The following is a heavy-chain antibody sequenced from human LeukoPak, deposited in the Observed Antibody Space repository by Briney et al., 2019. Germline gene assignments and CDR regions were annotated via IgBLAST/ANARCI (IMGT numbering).Heavy chain of an antibody. V-gene: IGHV3-53*01. CDR1: GFTVSSKY. CDR2: IYSSGDT. CDR3: ARFTAGWFDP. J-gene: IGHJ5*02. Sequence: GGSLRLSCAVSGFTVSSKYMSWVRQAPGKGLEWVSVIYSSGDTYYADSVKGRFSISRDNSENTVFLQMNSLRAEDTAIYYCARFTAGWFDPWGQGTLVTVSS. D-gene: IGHD3-16*01.